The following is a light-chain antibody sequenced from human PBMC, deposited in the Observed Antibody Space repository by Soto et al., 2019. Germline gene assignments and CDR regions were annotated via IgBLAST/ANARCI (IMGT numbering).Light chain of an antibody. CDR1: SSDVGGYNY. J-gene: IGLJ2*01. Sequence: QSVLTQPASVSGSPGQSITISCTGTSSDVGGYNYVSWYQHHPGKAPKLMIYDVSNRPSGVSNRFSGSKSGNTASLTISGLQAEDEADYYCSSYTSINTHVVFGGGTKLTVL. V-gene: IGLV2-14*03. CDR3: SSYTSINTHVV. CDR2: DVS.